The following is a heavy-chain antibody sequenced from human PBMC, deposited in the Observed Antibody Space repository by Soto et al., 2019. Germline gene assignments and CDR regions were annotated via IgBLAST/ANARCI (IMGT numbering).Heavy chain of an antibody. CDR2: IYYSGST. CDR1: GGSISSYY. V-gene: IGHV4-59*01. Sequence: QVQLQESGPGLVKPSETLSLTCTVSGGSISSYYWSWIRQPPGKGLEWIGYIYYSGSTNYNPSLKSRVTLSVDTSKNQFSLKLRSVTAADTAVYYCARTYGGYYDYWGQGTLVTVSS. CDR3: ARTYGGYYDY. J-gene: IGHJ4*02. D-gene: IGHD2-8*01.